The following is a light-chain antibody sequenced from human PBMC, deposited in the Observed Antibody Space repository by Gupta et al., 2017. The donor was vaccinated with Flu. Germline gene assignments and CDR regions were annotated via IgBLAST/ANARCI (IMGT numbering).Light chain of an antibody. Sequence: EVVLTQSPDTLSLSPGERASLSCRASQSVSNNYLAWYQQKPGQAPRLLIYGASSRATGIPDRFSGSGSGTDFTLTISRLEPEDFAVYYCQQYGTSPQTFGQGTKLEMK. CDR1: QSVSNNY. J-gene: IGKJ2*01. CDR3: QQYGTSPQT. CDR2: GAS. V-gene: IGKV3-20*01.